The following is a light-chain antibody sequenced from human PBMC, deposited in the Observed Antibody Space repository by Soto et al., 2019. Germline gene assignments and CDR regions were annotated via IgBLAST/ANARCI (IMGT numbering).Light chain of an antibody. CDR3: QEYSSYWT. CDR2: DAS. Sequence: DIQMTQSPPTLSASAGDRVTITCRASQSINRRLAWYQQKPGKAPKLLIYDASKLESGVPSRFSGSGSGTEFTLIISNLQSDDFATYYCQEYSSYWTFGQGTKVDIK. CDR1: QSINRR. V-gene: IGKV1-5*01. J-gene: IGKJ1*01.